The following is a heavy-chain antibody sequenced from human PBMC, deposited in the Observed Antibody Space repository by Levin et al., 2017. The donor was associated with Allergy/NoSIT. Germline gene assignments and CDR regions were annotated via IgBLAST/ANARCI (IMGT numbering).Heavy chain of an antibody. J-gene: IGHJ4*02. D-gene: IGHD3-3*01. CDR3: ARQLGNFWSGYNYFDY. Sequence: GESLKISCAASGFPFSSYEMNWVRQAPGKGLEWVSYISSSGSTIYYADSVKGRFTISRDNAKNSLYLQMNSLRAEDTAVYYCARQLGNFWSGYNYFDYWGQGTLVTVSS. CDR1: GFPFSSYE. V-gene: IGHV3-48*03. CDR2: ISSSGSTI.